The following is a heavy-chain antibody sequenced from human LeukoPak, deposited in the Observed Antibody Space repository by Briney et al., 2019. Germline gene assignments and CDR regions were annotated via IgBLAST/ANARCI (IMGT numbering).Heavy chain of an antibody. CDR2: ISYDGSNK. Sequence: QAGGSLRLSCAASGFTFSSYAMHWVRQAPGKGLEWVAVISYDGSNKYYADSVKGRFTISRDNSKNTLYLQMGSLRAEDMAVYYCARVYYYGSGYDYWGQGTLVTVSS. CDR3: ARVYYYGSGYDY. V-gene: IGHV3-30*14. CDR1: GFTFSSYA. D-gene: IGHD3-10*01. J-gene: IGHJ4*02.